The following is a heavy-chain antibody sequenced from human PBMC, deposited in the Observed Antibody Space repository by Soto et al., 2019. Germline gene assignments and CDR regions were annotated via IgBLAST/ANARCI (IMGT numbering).Heavy chain of an antibody. CDR2: IIPIFGTA. CDR3: ATPAYCGGDCYLPWFDP. D-gene: IGHD2-21*02. Sequence: QVQLVQSGAEGKKPGSSVKVSCKASGGTFSSNAISWVRRAPGKGLEWMGGIIPIFGTANYAQKFQGRVTITADKSTSTAYMELSSLRSEDTAVYYCATPAYCGGDCYLPWFDPWGQGTLVTVSS. V-gene: IGHV1-69*06. CDR1: GGTFSSNA. J-gene: IGHJ5*02.